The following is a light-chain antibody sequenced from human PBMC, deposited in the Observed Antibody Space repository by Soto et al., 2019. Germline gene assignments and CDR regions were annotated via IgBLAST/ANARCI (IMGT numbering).Light chain of an antibody. Sequence: EIVLTQSPGTLSLSPGERATLSCRASQSVTSDYLAWYQQKPGQAPRLLIHGASSRATGIPDRFSGRGSGTDFTLTISRLEPEDFAVYYCQQYGRPFGQGTKVEIK. J-gene: IGKJ1*01. CDR3: QQYGRP. CDR1: QSVTSDY. CDR2: GAS. V-gene: IGKV3-20*01.